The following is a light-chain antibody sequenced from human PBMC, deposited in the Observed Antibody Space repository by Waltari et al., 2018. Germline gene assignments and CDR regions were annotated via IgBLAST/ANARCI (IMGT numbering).Light chain of an antibody. J-gene: IGLJ3*02. CDR2: VNSDGSH. V-gene: IGLV4-69*01. CDR3: QTGGHGTWV. Sequence: QLVLTQSPSASASLGASVKLTCTLDSGHSNTTVPWLQRRPEKGPRYLMKVNSDGSHPKGDDIPARFSGSSSGPERYLTISSLQSEDEADYYCQTGGHGTWVFGGGTKLTVV. CDR1: SGHSNTT.